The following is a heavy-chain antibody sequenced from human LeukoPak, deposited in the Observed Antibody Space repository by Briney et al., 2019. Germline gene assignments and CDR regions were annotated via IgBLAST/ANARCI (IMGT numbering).Heavy chain of an antibody. CDR2: ISDSGST. CDR3: ATRPGGSDRFFPYFDG. V-gene: IGHV4-61*08. CDR1: GGSVSSGGYY. D-gene: IGHD1-1*01. Sequence: SSETLSLTCAVSGGSVSSGGYYWSWIRQPPGKGLEWIGYISDSGSTNYNPSLKSRVIMSVDTSKNQFSLKLSSVTAADTAVYYCATRPGGSDRFFPYFDGWGQGTLVTVSS. J-gene: IGHJ4*02.